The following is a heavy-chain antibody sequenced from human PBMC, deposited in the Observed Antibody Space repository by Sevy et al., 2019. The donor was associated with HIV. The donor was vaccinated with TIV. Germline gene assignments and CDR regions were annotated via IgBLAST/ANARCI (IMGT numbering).Heavy chain of an antibody. V-gene: IGHV1-8*01. J-gene: IGHJ4*02. CDR3: ARGVAAYSYDFLDY. D-gene: IGHD5-18*01. CDR2: MNPNSGNT. CDR1: VYTFTSYD. Sequence: ASVKVSCKASVYTFTSYDINWVRQATGQGLEWMGWMNPNSGNTGYAQKFQGRVTMTRNTSISTAYMELSSLRSEDTAVYYCARGVAAYSYDFLDYWGQGTLVTVSS.